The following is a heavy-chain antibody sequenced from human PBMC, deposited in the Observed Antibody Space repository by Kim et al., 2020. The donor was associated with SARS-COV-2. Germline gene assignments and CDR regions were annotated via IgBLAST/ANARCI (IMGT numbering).Heavy chain of an antibody. V-gene: IGHV4-59*11. CDR2: VFSTGTA. Sequence: SETLSLTCTVSGGSIRTHFWNWIRQPPGKGLEWIGYVFSTGTANYNPSLNSRVTMSPDTPKNQFSLRLTSVTTADTAVYFCARADGGSLSFSFDYSGLG. J-gene: IGHJ4*02. D-gene: IGHD1-26*01. CDR1: GGSIRTHF. CDR3: ARADGGSLSFSFDY.